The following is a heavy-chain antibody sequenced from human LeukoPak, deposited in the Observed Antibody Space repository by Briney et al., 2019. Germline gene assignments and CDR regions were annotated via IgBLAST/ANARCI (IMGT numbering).Heavy chain of an antibody. Sequence: SETLSLTCAVSGGSISSSNWWSWVRQPPGKGLEWIGEIYHSGSTNYNPSLKSRVTISVDKSKNQFSLKLSSVTAADTAVYYCARKTYYYDSSGPNFDYWGQGTLVTVSS. J-gene: IGHJ4*02. CDR1: GGSISSSNW. D-gene: IGHD3-22*01. CDR2: IYHSGST. V-gene: IGHV4-4*02. CDR3: ARKTYYYDSSGPNFDY.